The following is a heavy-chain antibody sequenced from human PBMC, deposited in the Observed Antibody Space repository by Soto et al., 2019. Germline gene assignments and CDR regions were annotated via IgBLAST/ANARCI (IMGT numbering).Heavy chain of an antibody. Sequence: EVQLLESGGGLVQPGGSLRLSCVASGFNFTSYAMTWVRQAPTKGVEWVSAIRSGGESTYYADSVKGRFTISRDNSKDTLYLQMNSLRDEDTAVSYCAKDVKQQQVFPDASDIWGQGAVVTVSS. J-gene: IGHJ3*02. D-gene: IGHD6-13*01. CDR3: AKDVKQQQVFPDASDI. CDR1: GFNFTSYA. CDR2: IRSGGEST. V-gene: IGHV3-23*01.